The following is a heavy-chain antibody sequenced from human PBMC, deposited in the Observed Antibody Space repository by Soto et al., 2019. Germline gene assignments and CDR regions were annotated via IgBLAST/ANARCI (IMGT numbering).Heavy chain of an antibody. Sequence: QVTLKESGPVLVKPTETLTLTCTVSGCSLTTGRIVVSWIRQSPGKALEWLAHIFSDNERSYSTSMQGRLTISQDSSGSQVVLSMSNIDPVDSGTYYCVLVHADSDQFYYGMDVWCQGTTVTGS. J-gene: IGHJ6*02. CDR3: VLVHADSDQFYYGMDV. V-gene: IGHV2-26*01. CDR2: IFSDNER. CDR1: GCSLTTGRIV. D-gene: IGHD4-17*01.